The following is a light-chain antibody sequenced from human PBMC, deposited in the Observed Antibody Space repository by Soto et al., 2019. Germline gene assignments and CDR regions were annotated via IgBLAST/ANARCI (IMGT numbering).Light chain of an antibody. CDR3: HQDGSSPPYT. J-gene: IGKJ2*01. V-gene: IGKV3-20*01. CDR2: GSS. CDR1: QSVTNNY. Sequence: EVVLTQSPGTLSLSPGESATLSCRASQSVTNNYFAWYQQKPGQAPRLLIFGSSDSATGIPDRFSGSVSGTDFSLTISRLEPEDFAVYYCHQDGSSPPYTFGQGTKLEIK.